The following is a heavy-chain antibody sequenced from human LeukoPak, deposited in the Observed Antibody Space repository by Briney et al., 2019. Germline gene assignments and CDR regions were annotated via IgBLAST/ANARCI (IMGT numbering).Heavy chain of an antibody. D-gene: IGHD3-3*01. CDR2: IIPIFGTA. J-gene: IGHJ6*02. CDR3: ARGTKYYDFWSGLTRANYYYYGMDV. V-gene: IGHV1-69*13. Sequence: SVKVSCKASGGTFSSYAISWVRQAPGQGLEWMGGIIPIFGTANYAQKFQGRVTITADESTSTAYMELSSLRSEDTAVYYCARGTKYYDFWSGLTRANYYYYGMDVWGQGTTVTVS. CDR1: GGTFSSYA.